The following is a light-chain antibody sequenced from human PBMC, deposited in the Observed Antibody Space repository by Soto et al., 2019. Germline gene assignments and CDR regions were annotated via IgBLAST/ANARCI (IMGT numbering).Light chain of an antibody. CDR2: KAS. Sequence: DIQVTQSPSTLSASVGDRVTITCRASQSINNWLAWYQQKPGKAPKLLIFKASSLEFGVPSRFSGSGSGTEFTLTISSLQPDDFATYYCQQYNGYSRTFGQGTKLDIK. V-gene: IGKV1-5*03. CDR1: QSINNW. CDR3: QQYNGYSRT. J-gene: IGKJ1*01.